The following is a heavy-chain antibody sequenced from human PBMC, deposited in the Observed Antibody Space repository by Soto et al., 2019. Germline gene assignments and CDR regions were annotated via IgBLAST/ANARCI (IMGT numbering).Heavy chain of an antibody. CDR3: ARDYDSSGYPRYYFDY. D-gene: IGHD3-22*01. CDR1: GFPFSSYG. Sequence: PGGSLSLSCAASGFPFSSYGMHWVRQAPGKGLEWVAIIWYDGSNKYYADSVKGRFTISRDNSKNTLYLQMNSLRAEDTAVYYCARDYDSSGYPRYYFDYWGQGTLVTVSS. J-gene: IGHJ4*02. CDR2: IWYDGSNK. V-gene: IGHV3-33*01.